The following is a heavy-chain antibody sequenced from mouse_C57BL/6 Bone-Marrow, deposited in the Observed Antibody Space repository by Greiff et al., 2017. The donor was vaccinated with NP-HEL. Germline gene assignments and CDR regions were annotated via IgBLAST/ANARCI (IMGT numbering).Heavy chain of an antibody. CDR3: ARYGLYAMDY. J-gene: IGHJ4*01. Sequence: QVQLQQSGPELVKPGASVKLSCKASGYTFTSYDINWVKQRPGQGLEWIGDIYPGSGSTNYNEKLKSKATLTVDTAYSTAYMQLSSLTSEDSAVYYCARYGLYAMDYWGQGTSVTVSS. CDR2: IYPGSGST. V-gene: IGHV1-55*01. D-gene: IGHD1-1*02. CDR1: GYTFTSYD.